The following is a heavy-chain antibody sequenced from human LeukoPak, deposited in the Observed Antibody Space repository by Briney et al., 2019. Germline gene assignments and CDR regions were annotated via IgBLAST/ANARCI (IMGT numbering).Heavy chain of an antibody. J-gene: IGHJ4*02. V-gene: IGHV4-59*12. Sequence: SETLSLTCTVSGGSISSYYWSWIRQPPGKGLEWIGYFYHSWSTNYNPSLKSRVTISVDTSKNQFSLKLSTVTAADTAVYYCARETAGGGPFDYWGQGTLVTVSS. CDR2: FYHSWST. D-gene: IGHD3-10*01. CDR3: ARETAGGGPFDY. CDR1: GGSISSYY.